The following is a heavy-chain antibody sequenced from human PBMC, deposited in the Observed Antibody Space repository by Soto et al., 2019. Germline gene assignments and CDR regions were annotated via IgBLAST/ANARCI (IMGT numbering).Heavy chain of an antibody. CDR1: GYTFTSYY. D-gene: IGHD3-22*01. J-gene: IGHJ4*02. V-gene: IGHV1-46*01. Sequence: QVQLVQSGAEVKKPGASVKVSCKASGYTFTSYYIYWVRQAPGQGLEWMGIINPSGGSTSYAQKFQGRVTMTRDTSTSTGYMELSSLRSEDTAVYYCVRGEQWYDSSDQDYWGQGTLVTVSS. CDR2: INPSGGST. CDR3: VRGEQWYDSSDQDY.